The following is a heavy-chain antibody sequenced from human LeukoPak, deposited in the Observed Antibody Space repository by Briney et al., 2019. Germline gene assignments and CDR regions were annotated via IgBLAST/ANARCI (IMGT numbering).Heavy chain of an antibody. Sequence: KPGGSLRLSCAASGFTFSSYSMNWVRQAPGEGLEWVSSISSSSSYIYYANSVKGRFTISRDNAKNSLYLQMNSLRAEDTAVYYCARDRLVDSSTWHGSDDAFDIWGQGTMVTVSS. V-gene: IGHV3-21*06. CDR2: ISSSSSYI. D-gene: IGHD6-13*01. CDR3: ARDRLVDSSTWHGSDDAFDI. J-gene: IGHJ3*02. CDR1: GFTFSSYS.